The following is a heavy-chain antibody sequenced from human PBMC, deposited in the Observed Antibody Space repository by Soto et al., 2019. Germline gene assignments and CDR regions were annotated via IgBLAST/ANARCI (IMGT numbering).Heavy chain of an antibody. CDR2: IYNSGST. CDR1: GGYISGGYYS. CDR3: ARAHIAAAGNDAFEI. D-gene: IGHD6-13*01. J-gene: IGHJ3*02. V-gene: IGHV4-30-2*01. Sequence: PSETLSLTCAVSGGYISGGYYSWSWIRQPPGKGLEWIGFIYNSGSTYYNSSLKSRVTISVDRSKNHFFLNLTSVTAADTAVYYCARAHIAAAGNDAFEIWGQGTMVTVSS.